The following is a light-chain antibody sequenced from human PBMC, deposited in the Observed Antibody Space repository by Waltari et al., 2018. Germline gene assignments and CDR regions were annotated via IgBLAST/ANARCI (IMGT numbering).Light chain of an antibody. CDR1: QSLLHINGYYY. CDR3: MQALETPLT. J-gene: IGKJ4*01. Sequence: IVLTQSPLSLPVTPGEPVSISCRSSQSLLHINGYYYFNWYLQKPGQSAQLLIYLGSNRASGVPDRFSGSGSGTDFTLKISRVEPEDVGVYFCMQALETPLTFGGGTRVEIK. CDR2: LGS. V-gene: IGKV2-28*01.